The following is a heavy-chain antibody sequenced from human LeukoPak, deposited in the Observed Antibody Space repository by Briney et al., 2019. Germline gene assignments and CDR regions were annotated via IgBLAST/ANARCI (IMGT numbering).Heavy chain of an antibody. Sequence: GGSLRLSCAASGFTLSSYWMHWVRQAPGKGLVWVSRIHPDGSSTIYADSVKGRFTISRDNAKNTLYLQMNSLRAEDTAVYYCARLSGLRPIDYWGQGTLVTVSS. V-gene: IGHV3-74*01. CDR1: GFTLSSYW. J-gene: IGHJ4*02. D-gene: IGHD5-12*01. CDR3: ARLSGLRPIDY. CDR2: IHPDGSST.